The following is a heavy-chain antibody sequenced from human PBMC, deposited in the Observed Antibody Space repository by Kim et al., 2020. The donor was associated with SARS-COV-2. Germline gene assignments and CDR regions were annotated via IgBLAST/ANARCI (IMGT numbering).Heavy chain of an antibody. CDR3: TIPGVGATFDY. V-gene: IGHV3-73*01. D-gene: IGHD1-26*01. Sequence: GGSLRLSCAASGFTFSGSAVHWVRQASGKGLEWVGRIRSKTNNYATTYAASVRGRFTISRDASKNTAYLQMNSLKTEDTAVYYCTIPGVGATFDYWGQGTLVTVSS. CDR1: GFTFSGSA. J-gene: IGHJ4*02. CDR2: IRSKTNNYAT.